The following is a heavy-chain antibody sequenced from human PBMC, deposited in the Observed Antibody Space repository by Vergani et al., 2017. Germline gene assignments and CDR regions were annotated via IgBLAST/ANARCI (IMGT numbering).Heavy chain of an antibody. Sequence: QVQLVESGGGVVQPGRSLRLSCAASGFTFSSSTMHWVRQAPGKGLAWVAVISHDGTNKYYADSVKGRFTISRDNSKNTLYRQMNSLRAEDTAVYYCARDGYTGYIDYWGRGSLVTVSS. D-gene: IGHD2-2*02. V-gene: IGHV3-30-3*01. J-gene: IGHJ4*02. CDR3: ARDGYTGYIDY. CDR1: GFTFSSST. CDR2: ISHDGTNK.